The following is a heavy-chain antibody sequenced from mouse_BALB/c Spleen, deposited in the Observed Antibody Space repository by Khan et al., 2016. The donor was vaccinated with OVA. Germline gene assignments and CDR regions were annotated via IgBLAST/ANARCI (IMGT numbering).Heavy chain of an antibody. Sequence: LVESGPELKKPGETVKISCKAAGYTFTNYGMNWVKQAPGKGLKWMGWINTYTGEPTYADDFKGRFAFSLETSASTASLQINNLKNEDTATYFCSRMKPYWYFDVWGAGTTVTVSS. J-gene: IGHJ1*01. CDR2: INTYTGEP. CDR1: GYTFTNYG. V-gene: IGHV9-3-1*01. CDR3: SRMKPYWYFDV.